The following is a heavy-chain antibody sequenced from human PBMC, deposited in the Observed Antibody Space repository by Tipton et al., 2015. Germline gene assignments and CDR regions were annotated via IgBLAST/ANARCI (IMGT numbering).Heavy chain of an antibody. V-gene: IGHV4-39*01. D-gene: IGHD2-15*01. CDR2: LSYSGKT. CDR3: ADPLYCSGGGCYPSGY. CDR1: GGSISNSNYY. Sequence: LRLSCTVSGGSISNSNYYWGWIRQPPGKGLEWIGSLSYSGKTDYNPPLRSRVTISVDTSKNQFSLKLSSVTAADTAVYYCADPLYCSGGGCYPSGYWGQGTLVTVST. J-gene: IGHJ4*02.